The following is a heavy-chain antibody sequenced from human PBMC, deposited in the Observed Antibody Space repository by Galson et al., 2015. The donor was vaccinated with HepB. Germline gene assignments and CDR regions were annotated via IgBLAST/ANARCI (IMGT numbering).Heavy chain of an antibody. CDR3: ARGRTTGSYYSHFDS. J-gene: IGHJ4*02. CDR1: GFTFSTYG. D-gene: IGHD1-26*01. CDR2: MWYDGSNE. Sequence: SLRLSCAASGFTFSTYGMHWVRQAPGKGLEWVAVMWYDGSNEYYADSVKGRFTISRDNSKNTLYLQMNSLRAEDTVVYYCARGRTTGSYYSHFDSWGQGTLVTVSS. V-gene: IGHV3-33*01.